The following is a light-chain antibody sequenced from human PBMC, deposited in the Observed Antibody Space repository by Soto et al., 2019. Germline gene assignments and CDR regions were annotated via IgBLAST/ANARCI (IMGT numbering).Light chain of an antibody. CDR1: QIISNN. CDR2: GAS. V-gene: IGKV3-15*01. CDR3: QQYNNWPRT. Sequence: ETMMTQSPATLSVSPGERATLSCRASQIISNNLAWYQQKPGQAPRLLIYGASTRATGFPDRFSGSGSGTEFTLTISSLQSEDFAVYYCQQYNNWPRTFGQGTKVEI. J-gene: IGKJ1*01.